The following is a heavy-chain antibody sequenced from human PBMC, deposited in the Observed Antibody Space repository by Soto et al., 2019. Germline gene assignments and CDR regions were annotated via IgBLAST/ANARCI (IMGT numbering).Heavy chain of an antibody. Sequence: PGGSLRLSCAASGFTFSSYGMHWVRQAPGKGLEWVAVISYDGSNKYYADSVKGRFTISRDNSKNTLYLQMNSLRAEDTAVYYCAKEMLRFGVGYYYYGMDVRAQGTTVTVSS. J-gene: IGHJ6*02. CDR3: AKEMLRFGVGYYYYGMDV. CDR2: ISYDGSNK. V-gene: IGHV3-30*18. CDR1: GFTFSSYG. D-gene: IGHD5-12*01.